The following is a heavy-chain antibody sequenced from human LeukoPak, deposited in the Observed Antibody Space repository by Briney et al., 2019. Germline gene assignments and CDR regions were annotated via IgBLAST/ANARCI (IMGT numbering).Heavy chain of an antibody. Sequence: PGGSLRLSCAASGFTFDDYAMHWVRQAPGKGLEWVSGISWNSGSIGYADSVKGRFTIPRDDAKNSLYLQMNSLRAEDTALYYCAKDGDSTMVRGLSPLDYWGQGTLVTVSS. CDR3: AKDGDSTMVRGLSPLDY. V-gene: IGHV3-9*01. CDR2: ISWNSGSI. CDR1: GFTFDDYA. D-gene: IGHD3-10*01. J-gene: IGHJ4*02.